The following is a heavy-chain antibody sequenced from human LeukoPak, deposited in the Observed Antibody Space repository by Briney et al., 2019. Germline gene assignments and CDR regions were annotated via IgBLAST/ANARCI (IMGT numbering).Heavy chain of an antibody. CDR1: DGSISSGSYY. J-gene: IGHJ3*02. CDR3: ARDLYLMLGLFDI. CDR2: IYYTGST. D-gene: IGHD3-16*01. Sequence: PSETLSLTCSVSDGSISSGSYYWGWIRQPPGKGLEWIGSIYYTGSTYYNPSLKSRVTISVDTSKNQFFLKVTSVTAADTAVYYCARDLYLMLGLFDIWGQGTMVIVSS. V-gene: IGHV4-39*07.